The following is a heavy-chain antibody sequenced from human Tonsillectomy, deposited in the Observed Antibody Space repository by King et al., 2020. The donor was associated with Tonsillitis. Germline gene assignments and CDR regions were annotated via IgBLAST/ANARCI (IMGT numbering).Heavy chain of an antibody. J-gene: IGHJ6*02. V-gene: IGHV3-30*04. CDR3: ARGGDYGRWEGAGMDV. CDR2: ISYDGSNK. D-gene: IGHD4-17*01. CDR1: GFTFSNYA. Sequence: VQLVESGGGVVQPGRSLRLSCAASGFTFSNYAMHWVRQAPGKGLEWVAVISYDGSNKYYADSVKGRFTISRDNSKNTLYLQMNSLRAEDTAVYYCARGGDYGRWEGAGMDVWGQGTTVTVSS.